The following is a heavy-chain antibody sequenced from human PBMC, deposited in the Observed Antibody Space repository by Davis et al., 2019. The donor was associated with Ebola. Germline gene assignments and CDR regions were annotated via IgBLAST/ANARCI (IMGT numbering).Heavy chain of an antibody. Sequence: SETLSLTCAVSGGSIRSSNWWSWVRQPPGKVLEWLGEIYHSGSTNYNPSLKSRVTISVDKSKNQFSLKLSSVTAADTAVYYCASIRGNYDFWSGYYTGGVDYWGQGTLVTVSS. CDR2: IYHSGST. CDR3: ASIRGNYDFWSGYYTGGVDY. CDR1: GGSIRSSNW. J-gene: IGHJ4*02. V-gene: IGHV4-4*02. D-gene: IGHD3-3*01.